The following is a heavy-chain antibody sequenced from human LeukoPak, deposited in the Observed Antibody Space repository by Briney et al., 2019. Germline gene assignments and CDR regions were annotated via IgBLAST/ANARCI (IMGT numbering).Heavy chain of an antibody. V-gene: IGHV3-48*04. CDR2: ISSSSSTI. Sequence: GGSLRLSCAASALTFSSYNMNWVRQAPGKGLEWVSYISSSSSTIYYADSVKGRFTISRDNAKNSLYLQMNSLRAEDTAVYYCARGGGSWPYYFDYWGQGTLVTVSS. D-gene: IGHD2-15*01. J-gene: IGHJ4*02. CDR1: ALTFSSYN. CDR3: ARGGGSWPYYFDY.